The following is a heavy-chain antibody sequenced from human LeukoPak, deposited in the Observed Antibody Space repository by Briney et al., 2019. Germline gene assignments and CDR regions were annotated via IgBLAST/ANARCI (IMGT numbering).Heavy chain of an antibody. CDR2: INPNSGGT. D-gene: IGHD6-6*01. CDR3: ARKGSSFDY. V-gene: IGHV1-2*02. CDR1: GYTFTGYY. Sequence: ASVKVSCKASGYTFTGYYMHWVRQAPGQGLGWMGWINPNSGGTYYAQRFQGRGTMTRDTSITTAYMELSRLRSDDSAVYYCARKGSSFDYWGQGTLATVSS. J-gene: IGHJ4*02.